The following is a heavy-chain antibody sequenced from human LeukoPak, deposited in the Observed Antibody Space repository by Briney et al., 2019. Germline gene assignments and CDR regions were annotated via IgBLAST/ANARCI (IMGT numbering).Heavy chain of an antibody. CDR1: GGSISSGDYY. D-gene: IGHD2-15*01. J-gene: IGHJ4*02. CDR2: IYYSGST. V-gene: IGHV4-30-4*08. CDR3: ARDRGGNFDY. Sequence: PSETLSLTCTVSGGSISSGDYYWSWIRQPPGKGLEWIGYIYYSGSTYYNPSLKSRVTISVDTSKNLFSLKLCSVTAADTAVYYCARDRGGNFDYWGQGTLVTVSS.